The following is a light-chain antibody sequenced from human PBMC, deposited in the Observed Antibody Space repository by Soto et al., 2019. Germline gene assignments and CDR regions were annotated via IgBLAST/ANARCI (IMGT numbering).Light chain of an antibody. CDR3: HQYGSSPYT. CDR1: QSVSSNY. V-gene: IGKV3-20*01. Sequence: EIVLTQSPGTLSLSPGERATLSCRASQSVSSNYLTWYQQKPGQTPRLLIYGASSRATGIPDRFSGSGSGTDFTLTISRLEPEDFAVYYCHQYGSSPYTFRQGTKLEIK. CDR2: GAS. J-gene: IGKJ2*01.